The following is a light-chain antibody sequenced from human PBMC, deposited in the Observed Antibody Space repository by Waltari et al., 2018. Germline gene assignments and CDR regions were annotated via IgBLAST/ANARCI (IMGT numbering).Light chain of an antibody. CDR3: QQYYSTPNT. Sequence: DIVVTQSPDSLAVSLGERATINCKSSRSLLHTNNKNYLAWYQLRPGQPPKLLIYWASTRESGVPGRFSGSGSGTDFTLTISGLQAEDVAVYYCQQYYSTPNTFGQGTKLEIK. CDR1: RSLLHTNNKNY. V-gene: IGKV4-1*01. J-gene: IGKJ2*01. CDR2: WAS.